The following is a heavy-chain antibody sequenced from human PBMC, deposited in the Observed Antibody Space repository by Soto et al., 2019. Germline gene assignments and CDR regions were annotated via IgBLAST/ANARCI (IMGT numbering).Heavy chain of an antibody. Sequence: PSETLSLTCTVSGGSISSYYWSWIRQPPGKGLEWIGYTYYSGSTNYNPSLKSRVTISVDTSKNQFSLKLSSVTAADTAVYYCARRYGPSFDYWGQGTLVTVSS. CDR2: TYYSGST. D-gene: IGHD4-17*01. J-gene: IGHJ4*02. V-gene: IGHV4-59*01. CDR1: GGSISSYY. CDR3: ARRYGPSFDY.